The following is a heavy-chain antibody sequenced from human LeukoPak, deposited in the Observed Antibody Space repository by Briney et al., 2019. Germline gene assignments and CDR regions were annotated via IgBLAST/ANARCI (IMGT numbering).Heavy chain of an antibody. Sequence: SETLSLTCAVYGGSFSGYYWSWIRQPPGKGLEWIGEINHSGSTNYNPSLKSRVTISVDTSKNQFSLKLSSVTAADTAVYYCARGLTYYYGSGSLQYYYYYGMDVWGKGTMVTVSS. CDR2: INHSGST. V-gene: IGHV4-34*01. D-gene: IGHD3-10*01. J-gene: IGHJ6*04. CDR1: GGSFSGYY. CDR3: ARGLTYYYGSGSLQYYYYYGMDV.